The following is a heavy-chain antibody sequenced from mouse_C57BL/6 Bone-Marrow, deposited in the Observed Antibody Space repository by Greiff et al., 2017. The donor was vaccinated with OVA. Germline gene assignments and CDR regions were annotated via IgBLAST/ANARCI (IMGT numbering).Heavy chain of an antibody. D-gene: IGHD4-1*01. V-gene: IGHV1-55*01. CDR2: IYPGSGST. CDR1: GYTFTSYW. CDR3: ARNRDGYYYAMDY. J-gene: IGHJ4*01. Sequence: VQLQQPGAELVKPGASVKMSCKASGYTFTSYWITWVKQRPGQGLEWIGDIYPGSGSTNYTEKFKSKATLTVDTSSSTAYMQLSSLTSEDSAVYYCARNRDGYYYAMDYWGQGTSVTVSS.